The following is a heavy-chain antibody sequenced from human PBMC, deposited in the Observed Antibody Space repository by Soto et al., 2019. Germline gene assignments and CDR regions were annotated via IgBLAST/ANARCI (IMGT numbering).Heavy chain of an antibody. CDR2: ISSSSSYI. V-gene: IGHV3-21*01. J-gene: IGHJ4*02. D-gene: IGHD5-12*01. CDR3: ARDQLQMATITGAFDY. CDR1: GFTFSSYS. Sequence: ESGGGLVKPGGSLRLSCAASGFTFSSYSMNWVRQAPGKGLEWVSSISSSSSYIYYADSVKGRFTISRDNAKNSLYLQMNSLRAEDTAVYYCARDQLQMATITGAFDYWGQGTLVTVSS.